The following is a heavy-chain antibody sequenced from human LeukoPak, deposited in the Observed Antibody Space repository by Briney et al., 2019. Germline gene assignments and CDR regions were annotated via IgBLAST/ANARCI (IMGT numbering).Heavy chain of an antibody. V-gene: IGHV3-33*01. CDR3: ARGNCTNGFCYTA. CDR1: GINFSSYG. D-gene: IGHD2-8*01. Sequence: AGGSLRLSCVASGINFSSYGMHWVRQAPGKGLEWVAVIWYDRSYKYYADSVKGRFTISRDNSKNTLYLQMNSLRAEDTAVYYCARGNCTNGFCYTAWGQGTLVTVSS. CDR2: IWYDRSYK. J-gene: IGHJ5*02.